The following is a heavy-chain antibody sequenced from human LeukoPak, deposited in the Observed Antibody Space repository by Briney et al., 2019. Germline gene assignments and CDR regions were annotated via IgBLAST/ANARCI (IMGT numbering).Heavy chain of an antibody. J-gene: IGHJ6*02. V-gene: IGHV4-39*01. CDR3: ARHMEGSLFYYGMEV. CDR1: GGSISSSSYS. D-gene: IGHD2-15*01. Sequence: SETLSLTCTVSGGSISSSSYSWVWIRQPPGKGLQWLGNIFYNGSTYYNPSLKSRVTISADSSKNQFSLKLSSVTAADTAGYYCARHMEGSLFYYGMEVWGQGTPVTVSS. CDR2: IFYNGST.